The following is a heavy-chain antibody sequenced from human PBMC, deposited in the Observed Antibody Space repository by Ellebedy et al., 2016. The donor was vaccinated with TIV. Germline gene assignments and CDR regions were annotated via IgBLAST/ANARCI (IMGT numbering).Heavy chain of an antibody. V-gene: IGHV3-7*03. D-gene: IGHD4-17*01. CDR2: IKTDGSEK. Sequence: GESLKISXAASRFTFSHAWMSWVRQAPGKGLEWVANIKTDGSEKYYADSVKGRFSISRDNARNSLYLQMNSLRVEDTAVYYCARGLRPHGMDVWGQGTTVTVSS. J-gene: IGHJ6*02. CDR3: ARGLRPHGMDV. CDR1: RFTFSHAW.